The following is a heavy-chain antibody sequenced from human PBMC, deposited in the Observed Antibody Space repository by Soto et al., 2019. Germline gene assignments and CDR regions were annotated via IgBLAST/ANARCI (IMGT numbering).Heavy chain of an antibody. CDR2: ISSSGSTI. CDR3: ARGNVVSGSFLFDY. J-gene: IGHJ4*02. Sequence: EVQLVESGGGLVQPGGSLRLSCAASGFTFSSYEMNWVRQAPGKGLEWVSYISSSGSTIYYADSVKGRLTISRDNAKNSQYLQMNSLRAEDTAVYYCARGNVVSGSFLFDYWGQGTLVTVSS. V-gene: IGHV3-48*03. D-gene: IGHD1-26*01. CDR1: GFTFSSYE.